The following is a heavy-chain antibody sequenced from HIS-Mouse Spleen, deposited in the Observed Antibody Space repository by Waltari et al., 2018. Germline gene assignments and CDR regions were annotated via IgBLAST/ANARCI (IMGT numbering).Heavy chain of an antibody. CDR3: ARGGRSDIVATPPGWFDP. Sequence: QVQLQQWGAGLLKPSETLSLTCAVYGWSFSGYYWSWIRQPPGTGLEWIGEINHSGSTNYNPSLKSRVTISVDTSKNQFSLKLSSVTAADTAVYYCARGGRSDIVATPPGWFDPWGQGTLVTVSS. D-gene: IGHD5-12*01. J-gene: IGHJ5*02. CDR2: INHSGST. V-gene: IGHV4-34*01. CDR1: GWSFSGYY.